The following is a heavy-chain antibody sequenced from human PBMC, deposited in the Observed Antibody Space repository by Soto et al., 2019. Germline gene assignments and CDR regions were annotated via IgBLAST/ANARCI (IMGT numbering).Heavy chain of an antibody. CDR1: GFTFSSYS. Sequence: EVQLVESGGGLVKPGGSLRLSCAASGFTFSSYSMNWVRQAPGKGLEWVSSISSSSSYIYYADSVKGRFTISRDNAKNSLYLQMNSLRAEDTAVYYCARGPYYDFWSGYRHTPPFDYWGQGTLVTVSS. CDR2: ISSSSSYI. V-gene: IGHV3-21*01. J-gene: IGHJ4*02. D-gene: IGHD3-3*01. CDR3: ARGPYYDFWSGYRHTPPFDY.